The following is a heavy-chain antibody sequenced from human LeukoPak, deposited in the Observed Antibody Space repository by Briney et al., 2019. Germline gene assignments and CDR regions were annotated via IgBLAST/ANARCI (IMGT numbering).Heavy chain of an antibody. D-gene: IGHD6-19*01. V-gene: IGHV3-23*01. CDR2: ISASGGST. Sequence: GGSLRLSCAASGFTFTNYAMSWVRQSPKKGLEWVSVISASGGSTNYADSVKGRFTISRDNSKNTLYLQMNSLRAEDTAVYYCAKGTSGWYDFYYMDVWGKGTTVTVSS. CDR3: AKGTSGWYDFYYMDV. J-gene: IGHJ6*03. CDR1: GFTFTNYA.